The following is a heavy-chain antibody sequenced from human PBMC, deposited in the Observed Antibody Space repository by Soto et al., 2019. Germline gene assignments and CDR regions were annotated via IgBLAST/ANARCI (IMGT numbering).Heavy chain of an antibody. V-gene: IGHV4-34*01. D-gene: IGHD6-13*01. Sequence: VXLQQWGAGLLKPSETLSLTCAVYGGSFSGYYWSWIRQPPGKGLEWIGEINHSGSTNNNPSLKSRVTIXXDXSXXQFSPTLSSVTAADTAVYYCARLYPTLRGSSWLDYWGQGTLVTVSS. CDR2: INHSGST. CDR3: ARLYPTLRGSSWLDY. CDR1: GGSFSGYY. J-gene: IGHJ4*02.